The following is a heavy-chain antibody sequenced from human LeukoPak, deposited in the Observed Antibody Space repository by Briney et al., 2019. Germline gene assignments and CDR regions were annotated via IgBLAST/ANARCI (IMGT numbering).Heavy chain of an antibody. Sequence: SETLSLTCTVSGGSISSYYWSWIRQPPGKGLEWIGYIYYSGSTNYNPSPKSRVTISVDTSKNQFSLKLSSVAAADTAVYYCARVVTARPDYYMDVWGKGTTVTVSS. V-gene: IGHV4-59*01. D-gene: IGHD2-21*02. CDR2: IYYSGST. CDR1: GGSISSYY. CDR3: ARVVTARPDYYMDV. J-gene: IGHJ6*03.